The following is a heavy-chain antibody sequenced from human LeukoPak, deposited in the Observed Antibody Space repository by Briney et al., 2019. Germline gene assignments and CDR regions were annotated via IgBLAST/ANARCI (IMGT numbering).Heavy chain of an antibody. CDR1: GYTFTGYY. CDR3: ARTPRNGYIEGY. V-gene: IGHV1-2*02. CDR2: INPNSGGT. J-gene: IGHJ4*02. Sequence: ASVKVSCKASGYTFTGYYMHWVRQAPGQGLEWMGWINPNSGGTNYAQKFQGRVTMTGDTSISTAYMELSRLRSDDTAVYYCARTPRNGYIEGYWGQGTLVTVSS. D-gene: IGHD5-24*01.